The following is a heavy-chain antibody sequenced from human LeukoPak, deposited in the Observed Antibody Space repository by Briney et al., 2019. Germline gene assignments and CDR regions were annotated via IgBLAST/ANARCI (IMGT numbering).Heavy chain of an antibody. CDR1: GYSISSGYY. CDR2: LYHSGST. Sequence: SETLSLTCAVSGYSISSGYYWGWIRQPPGKGLEWIGSLYHSGSTYYNPSLKSRVTIPVDTSKHQFSLKVGSVTAANPAVYYWARTGYSCYVSDFDYWGQGTLVTVSS. D-gene: IGHD5-12*01. CDR3: ARTGYSCYVSDFDY. V-gene: IGHV4-38-2*01. J-gene: IGHJ4*02.